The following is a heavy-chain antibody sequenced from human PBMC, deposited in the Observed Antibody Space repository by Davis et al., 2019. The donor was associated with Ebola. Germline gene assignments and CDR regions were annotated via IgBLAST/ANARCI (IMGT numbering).Heavy chain of an antibody. D-gene: IGHD6-6*01. CDR1: GFTFSTYA. V-gene: IGHV3-74*01. Sequence: PGGSLRLSCAGSGFTFSTYAMTRVRQAPGKGLVWVSLINNDGSITTYADSVKGRFTISRDNAKNTLYLQMNTLRAEDTAVYYCARAKYYGMDVWGKGTTVTVSS. CDR3: ARAKYYGMDV. J-gene: IGHJ6*04. CDR2: INNDGSIT.